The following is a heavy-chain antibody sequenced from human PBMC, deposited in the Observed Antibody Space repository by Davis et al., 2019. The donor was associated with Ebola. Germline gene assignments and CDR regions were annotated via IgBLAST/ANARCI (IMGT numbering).Heavy chain of an antibody. CDR1: GGSFSGYY. D-gene: IGHD5-18*01. CDR3: ARGRRYSYGPPRY. CDR2: INHSGTT. Sequence: GSLRLSCAVYGGSFSGYYWSWIRQPPGKGLEWIGEINHSGTTNYNPSLKIRVTISVDTSKNQFSLKLSSVTAADTAVYYCARGRRYSYGPPRYWGQGTLVTVSS. V-gene: IGHV4-34*01. J-gene: IGHJ4*02.